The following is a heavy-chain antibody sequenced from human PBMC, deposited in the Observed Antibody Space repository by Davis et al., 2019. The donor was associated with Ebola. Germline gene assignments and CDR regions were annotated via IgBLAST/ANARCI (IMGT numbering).Heavy chain of an antibody. Sequence: GESLKISCAASGFTFSGSAMYWVRQASGKGLEWVGRIRSKANSYATAYAASVKGRFTISRDDSKNTAYLQMNSLRAEDTAVYYCARDQTFGLRTPYWGQGTLVTVSS. D-gene: IGHD3-10*01. CDR1: GFTFSGSA. CDR2: IRSKANSYAT. J-gene: IGHJ4*02. V-gene: IGHV3-73*01. CDR3: ARDQTFGLRTPY.